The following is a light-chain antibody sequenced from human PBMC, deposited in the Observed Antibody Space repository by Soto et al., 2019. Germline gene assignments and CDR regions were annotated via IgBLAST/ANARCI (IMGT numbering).Light chain of an antibody. V-gene: IGKV1-27*01. CDR3: QKYNSAPPFT. CDR2: AAS. Sequence: DIQMTQSPSSLSAYVGDRVTITCRASQGISNYLAWYQQKPGKVPKLLIYAASTLQSGVPSRFSGSGSGTDFTLTISSLQPEDVATYYCQKYNSAPPFTFGQGTKVDIK. J-gene: IGKJ1*01. CDR1: QGISNY.